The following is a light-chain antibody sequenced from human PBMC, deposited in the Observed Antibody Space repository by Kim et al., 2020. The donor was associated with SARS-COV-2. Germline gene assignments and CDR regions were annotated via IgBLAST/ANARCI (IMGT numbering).Light chain of an antibody. V-gene: IGKV3-15*01. J-gene: IGKJ2*01. CDR1: QSVISN. CDR2: GPS. Sequence: SGPQGEVATLAGRAGQSVISNLAWYQQKPGQAPRLLIYGPSTRATGIPARFSGSGSGTEFTLTISSLQSEDFAFYYCQQYNKWPYTFGQGTKLEI. CDR3: QQYNKWPYT.